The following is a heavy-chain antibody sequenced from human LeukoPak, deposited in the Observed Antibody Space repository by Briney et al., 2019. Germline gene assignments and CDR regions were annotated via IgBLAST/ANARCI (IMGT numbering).Heavy chain of an antibody. Sequence: SETLSLTCTVSGGSISSYYWSWIRQPPGKGLEWMGYIYYSGSTNYNPSLKSRVTISVDTSKNQFSLKLSSVTAADTAVYYCARGRWNPKMGYYYYYMDVWGKGTTVTVSS. CDR2: IYYSGST. CDR1: GGSISSYY. V-gene: IGHV4-59*12. J-gene: IGHJ6*03. D-gene: IGHD1-1*01. CDR3: ARGRWNPKMGYYYYYMDV.